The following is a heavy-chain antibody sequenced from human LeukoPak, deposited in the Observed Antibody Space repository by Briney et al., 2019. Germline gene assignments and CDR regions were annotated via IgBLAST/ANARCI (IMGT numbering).Heavy chain of an antibody. J-gene: IGHJ4*02. V-gene: IGHV3-23*01. CDR3: SNGRTSSGTLQHDY. CDR2: ISGSGGST. Sequence: GGSLRLSCAASGFTFSSYGMTWVRQAPGKGLEWVSAISGSGGSTYCADSVKGRFTISRDNSKNTLYLQMNSLRAEDTAVYYCSNGRTSSGTLQHDYWGQGTLVTVSS. D-gene: IGHD6-19*01. CDR1: GFTFSSYG.